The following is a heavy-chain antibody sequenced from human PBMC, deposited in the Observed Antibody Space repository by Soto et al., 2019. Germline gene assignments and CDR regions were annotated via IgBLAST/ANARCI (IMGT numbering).Heavy chain of an antibody. Sequence: SETLSLTCTVSGGSISNSDGYYWAWVRQPPGRGLLWIGNIYYSGNTCYHPSLKSRVTISVDTSKNQFSLKLSSVTAADTAVYYCARDLCISTSCLDDNWFDPWGQGTLVTVSS. CDR1: GGSISNSDGYY. J-gene: IGHJ5*02. CDR3: ARDLCISTSCLDDNWFDP. V-gene: IGHV4-39*07. CDR2: IYYSGNT. D-gene: IGHD2-2*01.